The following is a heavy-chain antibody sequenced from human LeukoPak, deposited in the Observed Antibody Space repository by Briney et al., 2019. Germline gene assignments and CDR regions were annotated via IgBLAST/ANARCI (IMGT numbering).Heavy chain of an antibody. CDR3: TRDRPLYYGSGSYPTFDY. D-gene: IGHD3-10*01. CDR2: IRSKAYGGTT. J-gene: IGHJ4*02. Sequence: GESLRLSCTASGFTFGDYAMSWFRQAPGKGLEWVGFIRSKAYGGTTEYAASVKGRFTISRDDSKSIAYLQMNSLKTEDTAVYYCTRDRPLYYGSGSYPTFDYWGQGTLVTVSS. CDR1: GFTFGDYA. V-gene: IGHV3-49*03.